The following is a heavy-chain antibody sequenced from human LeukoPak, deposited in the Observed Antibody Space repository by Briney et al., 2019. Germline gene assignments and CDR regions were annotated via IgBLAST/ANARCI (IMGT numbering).Heavy chain of an antibody. Sequence: ASVKVSCKASGYTFTGYCMHWVRQAPGQGLEWMGRINPNSGGTNYAQKFQGRVTMTRDTSISTAYMELSRLRSDDTAVYYCARYPVTIAVAGGGFDYWGQGTLVTVSS. V-gene: IGHV1-2*06. J-gene: IGHJ4*02. CDR3: ARYPVTIAVAGGGFDY. D-gene: IGHD6-19*01. CDR2: INPNSGGT. CDR1: GYTFTGYC.